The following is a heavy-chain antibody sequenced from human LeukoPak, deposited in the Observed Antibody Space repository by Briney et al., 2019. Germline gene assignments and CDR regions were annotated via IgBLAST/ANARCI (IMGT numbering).Heavy chain of an antibody. D-gene: IGHD1-26*01. CDR3: ARSGFRYQWELPKGFDP. Sequence: KPGESLKISCKGSGYSFTTYWIAWVRQMPGKGLEWMGIIYPGDSDTRYSPSFQGQVTISADKSISTAYLQWSSLKASDTAMYYCARSGFRYQWELPKGFDPWGQGTLVTVSS. CDR1: GYSFTTYW. CDR2: IYPGDSDT. J-gene: IGHJ5*02. V-gene: IGHV5-51*01.